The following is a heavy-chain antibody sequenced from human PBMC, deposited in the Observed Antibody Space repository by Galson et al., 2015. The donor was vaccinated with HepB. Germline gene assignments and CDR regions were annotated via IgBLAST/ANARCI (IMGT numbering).Heavy chain of an antibody. CDR1: GFNFNAYP. CDR2: ISYDGLNM. D-gene: IGHD2-2*01. Sequence: SLRLSCAASGFNFNAYPMHWVRQAPGKGLEWVAVISYDGLNMKSADSVKGRFTVSRDNSKNTLSLQMNSLRPEDTAVYYCAKNPLENVSYYIESWGQETLVTVSS. J-gene: IGHJ4*02. V-gene: IGHV3-30*18. CDR3: AKNPLENVSYYIES.